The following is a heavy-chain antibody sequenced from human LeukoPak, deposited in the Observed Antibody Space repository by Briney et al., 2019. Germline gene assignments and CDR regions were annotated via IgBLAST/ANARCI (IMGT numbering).Heavy chain of an antibody. CDR2: MNPNSGNT. D-gene: IGHD6-19*01. CDR1: GYTFTSYD. Sequence: RASVKVSYKASGYTFTSYDINWVRQATGQGLEWMGWMNPNSGNTGYAQKFQGRVTMTRNTSISTAYMELSCLRSEDTAVYYCARGRGSSGWLSRAAGYYFDYWGQGTLVTVSS. CDR3: ARGRGSSGWLSRAAGYYFDY. J-gene: IGHJ4*02. V-gene: IGHV1-8*01.